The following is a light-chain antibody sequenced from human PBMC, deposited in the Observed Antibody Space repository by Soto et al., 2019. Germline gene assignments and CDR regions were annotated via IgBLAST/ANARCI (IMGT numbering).Light chain of an antibody. J-gene: IGLJ2*01. CDR2: QVT. Sequence: QSVLTQPASVSGSPGQSITISCTGTSSDVGNYNFVSWYQHHAGTAPKLIIYQVTNRPSGVSDRFSGSKSGDTASLTISGLQAEDEADYYCTSYTAFSPDILFGGGPKLTVL. CDR1: SSDVGNYNF. CDR3: TSYTAFSPDIL. V-gene: IGLV2-14*01.